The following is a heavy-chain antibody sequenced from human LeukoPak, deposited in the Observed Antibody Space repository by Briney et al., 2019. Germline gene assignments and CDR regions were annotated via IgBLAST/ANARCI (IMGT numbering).Heavy chain of an antibody. V-gene: IGHV1-8*01. Sequence: GASVKVSCKASGYTFTSYDINWVRQATGQGLEWMGWMNPNSGNTGYAQKFQGRVTMTRNTSISTAYMELSSLRSEDTAVYYCARRYISLYYYYGMDVWGQGTTVTVSS. CDR1: GYTFTSYD. CDR2: MNPNSGNT. J-gene: IGHJ6*02. D-gene: IGHD1-14*01. CDR3: ARRYISLYYYYGMDV.